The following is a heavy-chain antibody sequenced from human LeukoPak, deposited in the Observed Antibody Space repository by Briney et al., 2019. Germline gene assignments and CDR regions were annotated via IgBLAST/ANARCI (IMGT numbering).Heavy chain of an antibody. CDR2: ISGSGGST. CDR3: ANGDPKYYYYGMDV. D-gene: IGHD4-17*01. V-gene: IGHV3-23*01. Sequence: GGSLRLSCAASGFTFSSYAMSWVRQAPGKGLGWVSAISGSGGSTYYADSVKGRFTISRDNSKNTLYLQMNSLRAEDTAVYYCANGDPKYYYYGMDVWGQGTTVTVSS. J-gene: IGHJ6*02. CDR1: GFTFSSYA.